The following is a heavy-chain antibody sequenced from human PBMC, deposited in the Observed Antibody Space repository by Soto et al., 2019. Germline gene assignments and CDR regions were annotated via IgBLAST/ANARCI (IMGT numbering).Heavy chain of an antibody. CDR3: ARAIGNSGYDYGYYYYYMDV. J-gene: IGHJ6*03. CDR1: GGSISSGGYY. V-gene: IGHV4-31*03. CDR2: IYYSGST. Sequence: QVQLQESGPGLVKPSQTLSLTSTVSGGSISSGGYYWSWIRQHPGKGLEWIGYIYYSGSTYYNPSLKSRVTISVDTSKNQFSLKLSSVTAADTAVYYCARAIGNSGYDYGYYYYYMDVWGKGTTVTVSS. D-gene: IGHD5-12*01.